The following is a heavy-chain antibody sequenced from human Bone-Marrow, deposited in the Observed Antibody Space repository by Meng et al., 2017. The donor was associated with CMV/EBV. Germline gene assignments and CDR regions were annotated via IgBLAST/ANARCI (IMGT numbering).Heavy chain of an antibody. V-gene: IGHV4-34*01. Sequence: QVRRQEGGAGLLKPSETLSLTCAVYGGSFSGYYWSWIRQPPGKGLEWIAEINHSGNTNYNPSLKSRVTISVDTSKNQFSLKLSSVTAADTAVYYCATVGLGMNWFDPWGQGTLVTVFS. J-gene: IGHJ5*02. CDR3: ATVGLGMNWFDP. CDR1: GGSFSGYY. CDR2: INHSGNT.